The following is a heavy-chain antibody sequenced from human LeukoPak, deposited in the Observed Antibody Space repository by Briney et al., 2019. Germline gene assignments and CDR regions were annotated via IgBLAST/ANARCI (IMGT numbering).Heavy chain of an antibody. J-gene: IGHJ4*02. CDR3: AKGDWYSSGWYWFDY. CDR2: IRYDGSNK. V-gene: IGHV3-30*02. Sequence: GGSLRLSCAASGFTFSSYGMHWVRQAPGKGLEWVAFIRYDGSNKYYADSVKGRFTISRDNSKNTLYLQMNSLRAEDTAVYYCAKGDWYSSGWYWFDYWGQGTLVTVSS. CDR1: GFTFSSYG. D-gene: IGHD6-19*01.